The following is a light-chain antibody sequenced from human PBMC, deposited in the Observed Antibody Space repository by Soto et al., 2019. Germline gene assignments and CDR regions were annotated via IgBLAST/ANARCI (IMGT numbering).Light chain of an antibody. V-gene: IGLV1-44*01. Sequence: QSVLTQPPSASGTPGQRVTISCSGGSSNIGGNTVNWHQQLPGAAPKLIIFSNSQRPSGVPDRFSGSKSGTSASLAIGGLQSEDEAEYYCSTWDDSLNGPLFGGGTKVTVL. CDR2: SNS. CDR3: STWDDSLNGPL. CDR1: SSNIGGNT. J-gene: IGLJ2*01.